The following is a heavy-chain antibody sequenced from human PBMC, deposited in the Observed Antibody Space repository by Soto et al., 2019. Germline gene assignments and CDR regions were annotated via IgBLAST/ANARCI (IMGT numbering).Heavy chain of an antibody. Sequence: EVQLVESGGGLVQPGRSLRLSCAASGFTFDDYAMHWVRHATGKGLEWLSGISWNSGIIGYAYSVKGRFTISRDNAKNSLYLQITGLRAEDTGLYSWAKDSARGSCRGGRCYYYYYMDVWGKGTTITVSS. J-gene: IGHJ6*03. CDR2: ISWNSGII. D-gene: IGHD2-15*01. V-gene: IGHV3-9*01. CDR1: GFTFDDYA. CDR3: AKDSARGSCRGGRCYYYYYMDV.